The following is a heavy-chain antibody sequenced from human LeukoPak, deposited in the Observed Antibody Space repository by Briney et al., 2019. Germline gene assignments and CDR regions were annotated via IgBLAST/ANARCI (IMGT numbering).Heavy chain of an antibody. Sequence: GGSLRLSCAVSGFTFRNYWMSWVRQAPGKGLEWVANINEDGNKRYYADSVKGRFTISRDNAKNSLYLQMNGLRAEDTAVYYCARGTLNIPGEHGAFDYWGQGTLVTVSS. CDR1: GFTFRNYW. CDR2: INEDGNKR. D-gene: IGHD1-14*01. V-gene: IGHV3-7*01. CDR3: ARGTLNIPGEHGAFDY. J-gene: IGHJ4*02.